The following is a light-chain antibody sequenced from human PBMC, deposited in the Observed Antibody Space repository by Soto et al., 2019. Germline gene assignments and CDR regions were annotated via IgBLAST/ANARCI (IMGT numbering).Light chain of an antibody. CDR2: DVS. CDR1: QSISSY. Sequence: DIQMTQSPSSLSASVGDRVTITCRASQSISSYLNWYQQKPGKAPTLLIYDVSRLETGIPARFSGSGSGTDFTLTISSLEPEDLAVYYCQQRGTFGPGTKVDIK. CDR3: QQRGT. V-gene: IGKV1-39*01. J-gene: IGKJ3*01.